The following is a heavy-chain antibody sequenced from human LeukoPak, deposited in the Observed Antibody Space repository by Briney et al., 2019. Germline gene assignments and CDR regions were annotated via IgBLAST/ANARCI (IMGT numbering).Heavy chain of an antibody. J-gene: IGHJ4*02. CDR1: GYTFTSYG. D-gene: IGHD5-12*01. CDR3: ARDSGYDYRHFDY. V-gene: IGHV1-3*01. Sequence: ASVKVSCKASGYTFTSYGISWVRQAPGQRLEWMGWINAGNGNTKYSQKFQGRVTITRDTSASTAYMELSSLRSEDTAVYYCARDSGYDYRHFDYWGQGTLVTVSS. CDR2: INAGNGNT.